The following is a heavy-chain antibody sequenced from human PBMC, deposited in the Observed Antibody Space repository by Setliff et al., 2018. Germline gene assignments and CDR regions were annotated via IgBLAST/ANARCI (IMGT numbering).Heavy chain of an antibody. V-gene: IGHV4-38-2*01. J-gene: IGHJ3*02. CDR2: IYRTGST. CDR1: GYSISSGYY. Sequence: PSETLSLTCGVSGYSISSGYYWGWIRQPPGKGLEWIGSIYRTGSTHYNPSLKSRVTMSVDTSKNQFSLKLISVTAADTALYFCARRPTGPGAPFDIWGHGTMVTVSS. D-gene: IGHD3-10*01. CDR3: ARRPTGPGAPFDI.